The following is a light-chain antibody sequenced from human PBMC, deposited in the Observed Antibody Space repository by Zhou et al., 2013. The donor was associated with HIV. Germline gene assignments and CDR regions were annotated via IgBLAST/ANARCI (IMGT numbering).Light chain of an antibody. CDR2: LGS. J-gene: IGKJ1*01. CDR3: LQALQNPLT. Sequence: DIVMTQSPRSLPVTPGEPASISCRSSQSLLYNNGYNYVDWYLQKPGQSPQLLIYLGSNRASGVPDRFSGSGSGTDFTLKISRVEAEDVGVYYCLQALQNPLTFGQGTKV. CDR1: QSLLYNNGYNY. V-gene: IGKV2-28*01.